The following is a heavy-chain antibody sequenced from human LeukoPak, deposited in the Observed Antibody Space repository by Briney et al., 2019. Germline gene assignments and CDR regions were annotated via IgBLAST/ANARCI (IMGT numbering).Heavy chain of an antibody. CDR3: ASSSYDTDAHYYA. Sequence: GGSLRLSCAASGFIFSNHNMNWVRQAPGKGLEWISYISGSSGTIHYADSVKGRFSISRDNTRNLLFLQMSGLRDEDTAVYYCASSSYDTDAHYYAWGQGTLVTVSS. J-gene: IGHJ5*02. CDR2: ISGSSGTI. CDR1: GFIFSNHN. V-gene: IGHV3-48*02. D-gene: IGHD3-22*01.